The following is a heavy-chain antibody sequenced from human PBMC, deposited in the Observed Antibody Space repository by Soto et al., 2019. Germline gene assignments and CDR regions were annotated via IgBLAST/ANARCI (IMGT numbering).Heavy chain of an antibody. J-gene: IGHJ4*02. CDR1: GGSISNYF. CDR2: IHYSGST. CDR3: ARDTYYFNSGISIGFDS. V-gene: IGHV4-59*01. Sequence: PSETLSLTCTVSGGSISNYFWSWIRQSPGKGLEWIGYIHYSGSTSSNPSLKSRVTISLDISRNQFSLDLSSVTAADTAVYYCARDTYYFNSGISIGFDSWGQGTLVTVSS. D-gene: IGHD3-10*01.